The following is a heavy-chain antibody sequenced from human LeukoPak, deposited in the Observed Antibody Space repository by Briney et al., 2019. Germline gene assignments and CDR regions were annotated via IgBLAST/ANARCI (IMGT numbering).Heavy chain of an antibody. J-gene: IGHJ5*02. CDR3: ARATARKYYDFWSGYYSWFDP. D-gene: IGHD3-3*01. CDR2: IYPGDSDT. CDR1: GYSFTSYW. V-gene: IGHV5-51*01. Sequence: GESLKISCKGSGYSFTSYWIGWVRQMPGKGLEWMGIIYPGDSDTRYSPSFQGQVTISADKSISTAYLQWSNLKASDTAMYYCARATARKYYDFWSGYYSWFDPWGQGTLVTVSS.